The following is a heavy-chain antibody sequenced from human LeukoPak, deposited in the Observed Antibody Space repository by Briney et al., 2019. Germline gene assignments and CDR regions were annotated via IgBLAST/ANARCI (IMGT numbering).Heavy chain of an antibody. D-gene: IGHD6-13*01. CDR3: ASGPGYSSSWYFDY. J-gene: IGHJ4*02. V-gene: IGHV3-11*04. CDR1: GFTFSDYY. CDR2: ISSSGSTI. Sequence: GRSLRLSCAASGFTFSDYYMSWIRQAPGKGLEWVSYISSSGSTIYYADSVKGRFTISRDNAKNSLYLQMNSLRAEDTAVYYCASGPGYSSSWYFDYWGQGTLVTVSS.